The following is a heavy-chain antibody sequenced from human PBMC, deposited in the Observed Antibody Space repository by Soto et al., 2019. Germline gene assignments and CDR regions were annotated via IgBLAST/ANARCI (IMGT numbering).Heavy chain of an antibody. CDR2: IYYSGST. D-gene: IGHD4-17*01. J-gene: IGHJ4*02. CDR3: ARERDYGDPSGAELDY. V-gene: IGHV4-59*01. CDR1: GGSISSYY. Sequence: QVQLQESGPGLVKPSETLSLTCTVSGGSISSYYWSWIRQPPGKGLEWIGYIYYSGSTNYNPSLKRRVTISVDTSKNQFSLKLSSVTAADTAVYYCARERDYGDPSGAELDYWGQGTLVTVSS.